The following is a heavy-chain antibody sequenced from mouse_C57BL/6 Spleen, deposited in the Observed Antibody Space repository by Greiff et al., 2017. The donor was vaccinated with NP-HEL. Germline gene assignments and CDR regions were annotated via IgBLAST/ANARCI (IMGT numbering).Heavy chain of an antibody. CDR3: ARYEAGTSYFDY. D-gene: IGHD4-1*01. CDR1: GYTFTSYG. CDR2: IYPRSGNT. Sequence: VQLQQSGAELARPGASVKLSCKASGYTFTSYGISWVKQRTGQGLEWIGEIYPRSGNTYYNEKFKGKATLTADKSSSTAYMELRSLTSEDSAVYFCARYEAGTSYFDYWGQGTTLTVSS. V-gene: IGHV1-81*01. J-gene: IGHJ2*01.